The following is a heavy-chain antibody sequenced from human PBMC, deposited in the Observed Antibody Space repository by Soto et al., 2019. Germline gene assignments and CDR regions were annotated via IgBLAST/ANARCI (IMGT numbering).Heavy chain of an antibody. Sequence: SLTLSCAASGFTFSSYDMHWVRQATGKGLEWVSAIGTAGDTYYPGSVKGRFTISRENAKNSLYLQMNSLRAGDTAVYYCARDLRGEGFDYWSQGTLVTVSS. CDR3: ARDLRGEGFDY. J-gene: IGHJ4*02. CDR2: IGTAGDT. CDR1: GFTFSSYD. V-gene: IGHV3-13*01.